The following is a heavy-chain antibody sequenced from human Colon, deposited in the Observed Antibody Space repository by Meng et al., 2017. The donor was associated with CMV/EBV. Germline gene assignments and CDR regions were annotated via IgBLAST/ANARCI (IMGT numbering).Heavy chain of an antibody. Sequence: ETLSLTCTVSGGSISRSSYHWGWIRQTPGKGLEWVGSIHKSGSTHYSPSLKSRVTMSVDTSKNQLSLQLTAVTAADTAVYYCARISGGGACCGADYWGQGTLVTVSS. D-gene: IGHD2-21*02. CDR2: IHKSGST. CDR1: GGSISRSSYH. V-gene: IGHV4-39*07. J-gene: IGHJ4*02. CDR3: ARISGGGACCGADY.